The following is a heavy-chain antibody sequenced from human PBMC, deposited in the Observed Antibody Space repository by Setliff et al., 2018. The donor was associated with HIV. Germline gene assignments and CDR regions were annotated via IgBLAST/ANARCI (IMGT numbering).Heavy chain of an antibody. J-gene: IGHJ4*02. CDR3: ATGHYDTSDHLRGRFFAY. Sequence: GAAVKVSCKGAGGSLSNYDISWVRRAPGQGLEWTGGFVPPLGLAYHVQKFQGRITTTADESTNTVFMELGSLTSEDTAVYYCATGHYDTSDHLRGRFFAYWDQGTVVTVSS. D-gene: IGHD3-22*01. CDR2: FVPPLGLA. CDR1: GGSLSNYD. V-gene: IGHV1-69*10.